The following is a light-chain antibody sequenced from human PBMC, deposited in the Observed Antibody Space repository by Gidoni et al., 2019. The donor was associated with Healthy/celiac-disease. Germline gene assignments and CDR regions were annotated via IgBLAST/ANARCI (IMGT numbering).Light chain of an antibody. CDR3: SSYTSSSPVV. V-gene: IGLV2-14*01. Sequence: QSALTQPASVSGSPGQSIPISCTGTSGDVGGYNYVSWYKQHPGKAPKLMIYEVSNRPSGVSNRFSGSKSGNTASLTISGLQAEDEADYYCSSYTSSSPVVFGGGTKLTVL. CDR2: EVS. CDR1: SGDVGGYNY. J-gene: IGLJ2*01.